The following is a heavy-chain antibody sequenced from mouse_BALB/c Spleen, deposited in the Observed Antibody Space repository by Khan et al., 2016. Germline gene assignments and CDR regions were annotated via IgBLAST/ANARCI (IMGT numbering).Heavy chain of an antibody. J-gene: IGHJ3*01. CDR3: ARLMITGWFAY. D-gene: IGHD2-4*01. V-gene: IGHV3-2*02. CDR2: ISYSGNT. Sequence: EVQLQESGPGLVKPSQSLSLTYTVTGYSITSDYAWNWIRQFPGNKLEWMGYISYSGNTSYNPSLKSRFSITRDTSKNQFFLQLNSVTTEDTATYYCARLMITGWFAYWGQGTLVTVSA. CDR1: GYSITSDYA.